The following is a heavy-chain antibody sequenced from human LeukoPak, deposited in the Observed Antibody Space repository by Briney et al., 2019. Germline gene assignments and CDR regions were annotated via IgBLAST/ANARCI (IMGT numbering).Heavy chain of an antibody. D-gene: IGHD3-16*01. CDR1: GGSISSYY. V-gene: IGHV4-59*01. J-gene: IGHJ6*02. Sequence: SETLSLTCTGSGGSISSYYWSWIRQPPGKGLEWIGCVYYSGKTNYNPSLKSRVTISVDTSKNQFSLKLSSVTAADTAVYYCARDSVMGTPYYYYGMDVWGQGTTVTVSS. CDR2: VYYSGKT. CDR3: ARDSVMGTPYYYYGMDV.